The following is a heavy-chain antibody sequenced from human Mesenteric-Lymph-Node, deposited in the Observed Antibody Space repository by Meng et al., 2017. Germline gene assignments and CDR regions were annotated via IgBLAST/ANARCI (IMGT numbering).Heavy chain of an antibody. CDR2: INHRGET. CDR1: GGSLSGDY. V-gene: IGHV4-34*01. Sequence: SETLSLTCAVYGGSLSGDYWVWIRQAPGKGLEWIGEINHRGETNYKSSLKSRVTMTIDTSKNQFSLKVTSVTAADTGIFYCARGVAYSSSWGTTNDAFDIWGQGNAGHRLL. D-gene: IGHD6-13*01. CDR3: ARGVAYSSSWGTTNDAFDI. J-gene: IGHJ3*02.